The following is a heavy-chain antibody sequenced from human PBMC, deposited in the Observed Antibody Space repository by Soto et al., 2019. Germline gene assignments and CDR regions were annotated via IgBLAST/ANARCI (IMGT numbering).Heavy chain of an antibody. CDR3: AKDQAMIVVVYRYY. CDR2: ISGSGGST. J-gene: IGHJ4*02. V-gene: IGHV3-23*01. Sequence: GGSLRLSCAASGFTFSSYAMSWVRQAPGKGLEWVSAISGSGGSTYYADSVKGRFTISRDNSKNTLYLQMNSLRAEDTAVYYCAKDQAMIVVVYRYYWGQGTLVTVSS. D-gene: IGHD3-22*01. CDR1: GFTFSSYA.